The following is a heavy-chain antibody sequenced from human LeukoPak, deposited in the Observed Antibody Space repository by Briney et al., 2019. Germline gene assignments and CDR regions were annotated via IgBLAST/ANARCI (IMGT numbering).Heavy chain of an antibody. V-gene: IGHV4-34*01. D-gene: IGHD6-13*01. CDR2: INHSGST. CDR1: GGSFSGYY. Sequence: SETLSLTCAVYGGSFSGYYGSWIRQPPGKGLEWIGEINHSGSTNYNPSLKSRVTISVDTSKNQFSLKLSSVTAADTAVYYCARGPYRRGSSPNSYYFDYWGQGTLVTVSS. J-gene: IGHJ4*02. CDR3: ARGPYRRGSSPNSYYFDY.